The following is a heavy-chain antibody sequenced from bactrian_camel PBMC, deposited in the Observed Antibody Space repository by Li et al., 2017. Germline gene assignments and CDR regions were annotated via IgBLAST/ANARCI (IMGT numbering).Heavy chain of an antibody. V-gene: IGHV3S53*01. J-gene: IGHJ6*01. D-gene: IGHD3*01. Sequence: VQLVESGGGSVQAGGSLILSCVASGATHMSSFCMAWFRQIPGNEREGVASIAQDGRATYADSLEGRFTISKDNAKDTLYLQMRSLKPEDAGVYFCAAGWGHCDLQADFRAWGQGTQVTVS. CDR2: IAQDGRA. CDR3: AAGWGHCDLQADFRA. CDR1: GATHMSSFC.